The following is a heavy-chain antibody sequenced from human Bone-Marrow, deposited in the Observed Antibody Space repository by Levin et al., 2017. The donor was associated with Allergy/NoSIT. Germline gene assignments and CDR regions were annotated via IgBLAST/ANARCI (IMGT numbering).Heavy chain of an antibody. CDR2: IKSKTDGGTT. Sequence: SCAASGFTFSNAWMSWVRQAPGKGLEWVGRIKSKTDGGTTDYAAPVKGRFTISRDDSKNTLYLQMNSLKTEDTAVYYCTTERVPRPDRYYFDYWGQGTLVTVSS. CDR3: TTERVPRPDRYYFDY. CDR1: GFTFSNAW. V-gene: IGHV3-15*01. J-gene: IGHJ4*02. D-gene: IGHD1-14*01.